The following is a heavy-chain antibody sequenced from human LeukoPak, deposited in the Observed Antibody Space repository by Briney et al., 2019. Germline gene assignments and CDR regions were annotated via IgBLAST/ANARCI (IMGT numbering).Heavy chain of an antibody. Sequence: ASVKVSRKVSGYTLTELSTHWVRQAPGKGLEWMGGFDPEDGETIYAQKFQGRVTMTEDTSTDTAYMELSSLRSEDTAVYYCATGGDSWYYFDYWGQGTLVTVSS. CDR1: GYTLTELS. V-gene: IGHV1-24*01. D-gene: IGHD6-13*01. CDR3: ATGGDSWYYFDY. J-gene: IGHJ4*02. CDR2: FDPEDGET.